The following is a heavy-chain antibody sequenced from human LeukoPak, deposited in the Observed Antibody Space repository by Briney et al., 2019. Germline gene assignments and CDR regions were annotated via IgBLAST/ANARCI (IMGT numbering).Heavy chain of an antibody. J-gene: IGHJ4*02. D-gene: IGHD1-20*01. V-gene: IGHV4-39*07. CDR2: INHSGST. CDR3: ARFLITGTFHGIDY. Sequence: SETLSLTCTVSGGSISSGGYYWSWIRQPPGKGLEWIGEINHSGSTNYNPSLKSRVTISVDTSKNQFSLKLSSVTAADTAVYYCARFLITGTFHGIDYWGQGTLVTVSS. CDR1: GGSISSGGYY.